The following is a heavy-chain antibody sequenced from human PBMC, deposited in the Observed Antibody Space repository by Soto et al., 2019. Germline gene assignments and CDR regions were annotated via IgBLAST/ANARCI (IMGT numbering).Heavy chain of an antibody. V-gene: IGHV4-59*08. D-gene: IGHD5-12*01. CDR3: ASLNGYHDALDI. Sequence: QVQLQESGPGLVKPSETLSLTCTVSGGSINSYYWSWILQPPGKGLEWIGNIYYSGNTNYNPSLKSRVTIPVDTSKNQFSLKLSSVTAADTAVYYCASLNGYHDALDIWGQGTMVTVSS. CDR1: GGSINSYY. J-gene: IGHJ3*02. CDR2: IYYSGNT.